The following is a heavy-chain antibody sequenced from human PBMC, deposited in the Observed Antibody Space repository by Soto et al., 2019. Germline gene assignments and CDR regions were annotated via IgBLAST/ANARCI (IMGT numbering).Heavy chain of an antibody. Sequence: SVEICWAPCGVSFTSSAVEGMRQVRGQRLEWIGWIVVGSGNTNYAQKFQERVTITRDMSTSTAYMELSSLRSEDTAVYYCAADRNLPWEAWGFWGQGTTVTVSS. V-gene: IGHV1-58*01. J-gene: IGHJ6*02. CDR3: AADRNLPWEAWGF. CDR1: GVSFTSSA. D-gene: IGHD1-26*01. CDR2: IVVGSGNT.